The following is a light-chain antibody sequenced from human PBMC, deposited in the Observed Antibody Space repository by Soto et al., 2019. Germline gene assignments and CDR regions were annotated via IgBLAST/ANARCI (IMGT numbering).Light chain of an antibody. CDR1: ELGDKY. CDR3: QAWDTSTVV. J-gene: IGLJ2*01. Sequence: SYELTQPPSVSVSPGQTASITCFGDELGDKYAFWYQQKPGQSPVLVISQDTERPSGIPERFSGSNSGNTDTLTISGTQAMDEADYYCQAWDTSTVVFGGGTKVTVL. V-gene: IGLV3-1*01. CDR2: QDT.